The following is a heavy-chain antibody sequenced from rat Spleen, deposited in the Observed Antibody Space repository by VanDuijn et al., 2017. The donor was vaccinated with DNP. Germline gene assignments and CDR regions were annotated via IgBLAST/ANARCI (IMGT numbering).Heavy chain of an antibody. D-gene: IGHD1-1*01. CDR1: GFTFSNYD. CDR3: TELPSYYEAWFAY. Sequence: EVQLVESGGGLVQPGRSLKLSCAASGFTFSNYDMAWVRQAPTKGLEWVASISTSGGKTDYRDSVKGRFTVSRDNARSTLYLQMNSLRSEDTATYYCTELPSYYEAWFAYWGHGALVTVSS. V-gene: IGHV5-25*01. J-gene: IGHJ3*01. CDR2: ISTSGGKT.